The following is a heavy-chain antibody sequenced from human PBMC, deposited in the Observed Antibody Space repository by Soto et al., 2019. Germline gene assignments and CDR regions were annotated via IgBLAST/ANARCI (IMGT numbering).Heavy chain of an antibody. J-gene: IGHJ3*02. CDR3: AKATATGGGAFHI. CDR1: GFTCSSYD. V-gene: IGHV3-23*01. Sequence: LRLSCAASGFTCSSYDMSWVRQAPGKGLEWVSTILVAGSTHYPDSVKGRFTISRDISKNTVFLQMNSLTAGDTAVYYCAKATATGGGAFHICGQGTVVTVSS. CDR2: ILVAGST. D-gene: IGHD2-8*02.